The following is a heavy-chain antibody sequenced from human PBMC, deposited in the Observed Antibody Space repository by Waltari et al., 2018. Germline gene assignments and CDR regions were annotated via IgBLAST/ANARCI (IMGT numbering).Heavy chain of an antibody. CDR3: ATELRNPYYYYGMDV. CDR2: IIHIFGTA. D-gene: IGHD1-7*01. CDR1: GGTFSSYA. Sequence: QVQLVQSGAEVKKPGSSVKVSCKASGGTFSSYAISWVRQAPGQGLEWMGRIIHIFGTANYAQKFQGRVTITADKSTSTAYMELSSLRSEDTAVYYCATELRNPYYYYGMDVWGQGTTVTVSS. J-gene: IGHJ6*02. V-gene: IGHV1-69*08.